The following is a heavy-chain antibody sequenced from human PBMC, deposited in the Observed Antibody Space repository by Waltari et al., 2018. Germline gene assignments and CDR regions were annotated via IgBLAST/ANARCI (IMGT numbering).Heavy chain of an antibody. D-gene: IGHD3-10*01. V-gene: IGHV4-39*01. CDR1: GGSISSSSYY. CDR3: ARVTPGVRWFDP. J-gene: IGHJ5*02. CDR2: IYYSGST. Sequence: QLQLQESGPGLVKPSETLSLTCTVSGGSISSSSYYWGWIRQPPGKGLEWIGSIYYSGSTYYNPSLKSRVTIAVDTAKNQFSLKLSSVTAADTAVYYCARVTPGVRWFDPWGQGTLVTVSS.